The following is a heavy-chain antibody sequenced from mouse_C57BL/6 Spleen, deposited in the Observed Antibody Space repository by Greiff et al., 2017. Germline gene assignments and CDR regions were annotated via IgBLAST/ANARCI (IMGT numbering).Heavy chain of an antibody. V-gene: IGHV5-9-1*02. D-gene: IGHD4-1*01. CDR1: GFTFSSYA. CDR3: TRDPNWGGEAMDY. J-gene: IGHJ4*01. CDR2: ISSGGGYT. Sequence: EVHLVESGEGLVKPGGSLKLSCAASGFTFSSYAMSWVRQTPEKRLEWVAYISSGGGYTYYADNVKGRFTISRDNASNTLYLQMSSLKSEDTAMYYCTRDPNWGGEAMDYWGQGTSVTVSS.